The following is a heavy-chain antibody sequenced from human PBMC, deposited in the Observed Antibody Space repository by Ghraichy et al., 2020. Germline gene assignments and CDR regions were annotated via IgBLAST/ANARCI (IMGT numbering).Heavy chain of an antibody. J-gene: IGHJ4*02. D-gene: IGHD3-22*01. CDR1: GGSISSSSYY. CDR2: IYYSGST. V-gene: IGHV4-39*01. Sequence: ETLSLTCTVSGGSISSSSYYWGWIRQPPGKGLEWIGSIYYSGSTYYNPSLKSRVTISVDTSKNQFSLKLSSVTAADTAVYYCARHDFPVDYYDSSGYSHWGQGTLVTVSS. CDR3: ARHDFPVDYYDSSGYSH.